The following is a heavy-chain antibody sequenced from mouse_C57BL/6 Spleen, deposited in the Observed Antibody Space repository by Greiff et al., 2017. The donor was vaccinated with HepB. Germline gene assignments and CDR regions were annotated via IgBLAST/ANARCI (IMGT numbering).Heavy chain of an antibody. V-gene: IGHV5-12*01. D-gene: IGHD2-3*01. Sequence: EVQVVESGGGLVQPGGSLKLSCAASGFTFSDYYMYWVRQTPEKRLEWVAYISNGGGSTYYPDTVKGRFTISRDNAKNTLYLQMSRLKSEDTAMYYCARQGDDGYPAWFAYWGQGTLVTVSA. CDR3: ARQGDDGYPAWFAY. CDR2: ISNGGGST. J-gene: IGHJ3*01. CDR1: GFTFSDYY.